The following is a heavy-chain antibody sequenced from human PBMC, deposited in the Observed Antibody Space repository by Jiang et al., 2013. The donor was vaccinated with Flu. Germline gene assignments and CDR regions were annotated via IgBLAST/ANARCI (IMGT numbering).Heavy chain of an antibody. CDR1: GYTFTSYG. CDR2: ISAYNGNT. J-gene: IGHJ6*02. V-gene: IGHV1-18*01. Sequence: GAEVKKPGASVKVSCKASGYTFTSYGISWVRQAPGQGLEWMGWISAYNGNTNYAQKLQGRVTMTTDTSTSTAYMELRSLRSDDTAVYYCARVGTTGYYYYYGMDVWGQGTTVTVSS. CDR3: ARVGTTGYYYYYGMDV. D-gene: IGHD6-13*01.